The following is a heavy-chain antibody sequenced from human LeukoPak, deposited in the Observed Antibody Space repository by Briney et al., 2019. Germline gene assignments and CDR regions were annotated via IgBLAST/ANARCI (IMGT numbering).Heavy chain of an antibody. CDR3: ARARITIPPVGYFDY. Sequence: PGGALRLSCAASGCTFSSYWMSWVRQAPGRGLEWVANIKQDGSNKYYADSVKGRFTISRDNSKNTLYLQMNSLRAEDTAVYYCARARITIPPVGYFDYWGQGTLVTVSS. CDR2: IKQDGSNK. D-gene: IGHD3-9*01. V-gene: IGHV3-7*01. J-gene: IGHJ4*02. CDR1: GCTFSSYW.